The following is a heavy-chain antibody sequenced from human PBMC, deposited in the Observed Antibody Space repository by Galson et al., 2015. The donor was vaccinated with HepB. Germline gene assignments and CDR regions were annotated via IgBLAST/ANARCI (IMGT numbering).Heavy chain of an antibody. Sequence: SVKVSCKASGGTFSSYAISWVRQAPGQGLEWMGGIIPIFGTANYAQKFQGRVTITADKSTSTAYMELSSLRSEDTAVYYCARDPSRYNWNDGYYGMDVWGQGTTVTVSS. J-gene: IGHJ6*02. CDR1: GGTFSSYA. V-gene: IGHV1-69*06. CDR2: IIPIFGTA. CDR3: ARDPSRYNWNDGYYGMDV. D-gene: IGHD1-1*01.